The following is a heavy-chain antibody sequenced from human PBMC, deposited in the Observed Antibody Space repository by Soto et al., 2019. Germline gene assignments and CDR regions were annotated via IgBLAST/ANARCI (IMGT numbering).Heavy chain of an antibody. CDR1: VYIFTNYW. CDR3: ASLSYYDSSGAFDY. CDR2: IYPGDSDT. Sequence: PGESLKISCKGSVYIFTNYWIGWVRQMPGKGLEWMGIIYPGDSDTKYSPSFQGQVTISADKSITTAYLQWSSLKASDTAMYYCASLSYYDSSGAFDYWGQGTLVTVSS. V-gene: IGHV5-51*01. J-gene: IGHJ4*02. D-gene: IGHD3-22*01.